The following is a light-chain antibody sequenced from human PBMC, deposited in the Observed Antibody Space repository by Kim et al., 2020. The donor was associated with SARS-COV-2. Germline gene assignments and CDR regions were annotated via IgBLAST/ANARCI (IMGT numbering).Light chain of an antibody. CDR3: QQYGGSPLT. Sequence: SPGERATLSCRASQSVGDSYLAWYQQKPGQAPRLLIYDAFKRATDIPDRFSGSGSGTDFTLTISRLEPEDYAVYFCQQYGGSPLTFGGGTKVDIK. CDR1: QSVGDSY. J-gene: IGKJ4*01. CDR2: DAF. V-gene: IGKV3-20*01.